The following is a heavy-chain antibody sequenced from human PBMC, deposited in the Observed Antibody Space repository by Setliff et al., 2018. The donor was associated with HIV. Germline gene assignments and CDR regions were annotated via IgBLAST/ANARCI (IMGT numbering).Heavy chain of an antibody. Sequence: SETLSLTCAVYGGSFPAYYWNWIRQPPGKGLEWTGEINYSGDTTYNPSLKSRVNMFIDTSKKQFSLRLSSVTAADTAVYYCVRQHGDYAFGSWGQGTLVTVSS. CDR2: INYSGDT. CDR3: VRQHGDYAFGS. CDR1: GGSFPAYY. D-gene: IGHD4-17*01. V-gene: IGHV4-34*01. J-gene: IGHJ5*01.